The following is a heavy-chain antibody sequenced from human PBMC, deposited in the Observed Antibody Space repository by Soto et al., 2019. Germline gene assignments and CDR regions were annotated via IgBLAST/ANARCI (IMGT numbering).Heavy chain of an antibody. J-gene: IGHJ5*02. Sequence: GGSLRLSCAASGFTVSSNYMSWVRQAPGKGLEWVSVIYSGGSTYYADSVKGRFTISRDNSKNTLYLQMNSLRAEDTAVYYCARGPTPGRSYGWFDPWGQGTLVTVSS. CDR2: IYSGGST. CDR1: GFTVSSNY. V-gene: IGHV3-53*01. CDR3: ARGPTPGRSYGWFDP. D-gene: IGHD1-26*01.